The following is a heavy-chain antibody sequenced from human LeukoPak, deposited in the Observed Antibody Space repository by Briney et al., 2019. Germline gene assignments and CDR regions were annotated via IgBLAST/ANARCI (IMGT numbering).Heavy chain of an antibody. CDR1: GYSISSGYY. V-gene: IGHV4-38-2*02. J-gene: IGHJ4*02. CDR3: ARGQASNFDY. CDR2: IYQTGST. Sequence: SETLSLTCFVSGYSISSGYYWGWIRQPPGKGLEWLGSIYQTGSTYYNPSLKSRVTILVDTSKNQFSLKLSSVTAADTALYYCARGQASNFDYWGQGTLVTVSS.